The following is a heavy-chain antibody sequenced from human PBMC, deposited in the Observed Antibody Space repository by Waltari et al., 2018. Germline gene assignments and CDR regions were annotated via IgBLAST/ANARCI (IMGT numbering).Heavy chain of an antibody. Sequence: EVQLVESGGGLVQPGGSLRLSCAASGSIFNTYAMHWVRQAPGKGLEYISAISSNGDRTYYADSVKGRFTISRDNSKNTLYLQMGSLRPEDTAVYYCASLDYGAYWGQGTLVTVSS. CDR2: ISSNGDRT. CDR3: ASLDYGAY. V-gene: IGHV3-64*07. CDR1: GSIFNTYA. J-gene: IGHJ4*02.